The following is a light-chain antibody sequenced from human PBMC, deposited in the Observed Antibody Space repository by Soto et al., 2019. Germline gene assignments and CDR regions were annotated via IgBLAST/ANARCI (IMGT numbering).Light chain of an antibody. J-gene: IGKJ5*01. Sequence: EIVLTQSPASLSSSLGERATLTCRASQSISNFLAWYQQKPGQAPRLLISAASNRATGVPARFSGSGSGTEFTLTISSLEPEDFAVYFCQHRSSWPLTFGQGTRLEIK. CDR2: AAS. V-gene: IGKV3-11*01. CDR3: QHRSSWPLT. CDR1: QSISNF.